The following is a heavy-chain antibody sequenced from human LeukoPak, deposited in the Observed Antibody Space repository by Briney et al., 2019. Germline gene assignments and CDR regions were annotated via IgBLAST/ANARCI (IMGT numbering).Heavy chain of an antibody. CDR1: GFTFSSYA. CDR2: ISGSGGST. D-gene: IGHD1-26*01. CDR3: AKAGLQWELLAYFDY. V-gene: IGHV3-23*01. J-gene: IGHJ4*02. Sequence: PGGSLRLSCAASGFTFSSYAMSWVRQAPGKGLEWVSAISGSGGSTYYADSVKGRFTISRDNSKNTLYLQMNSLRAEDTAVYYCAKAGLQWELLAYFDYWGQGTLVTVSS.